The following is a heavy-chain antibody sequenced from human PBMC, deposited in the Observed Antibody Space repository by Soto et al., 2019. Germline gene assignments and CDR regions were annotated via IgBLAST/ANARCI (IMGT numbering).Heavy chain of an antibody. Sequence: QVQLQESGPRLVKPLQTLSLTCTVSGDSINSGDYYWSWIRQPPGRGLEWVGYSFYSGITDYNPSLKGRMTISMDTSKNQFSLRLNSVTAADTAVYFCARGSGVGVAGMDVWGQGTTVSVSS. CDR3: ARGSGVGVAGMDV. J-gene: IGHJ6*02. CDR2: SFYSGIT. D-gene: IGHD3-10*01. CDR1: GDSINSGDYY. V-gene: IGHV4-30-4*01.